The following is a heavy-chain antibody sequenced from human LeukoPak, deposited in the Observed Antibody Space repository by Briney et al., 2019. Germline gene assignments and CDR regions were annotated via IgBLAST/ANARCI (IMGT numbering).Heavy chain of an antibody. CDR1: GFTFSSYW. CDR3: ARIRRGWSQNWDY. Sequence: GGSLRLPCAASGFTFSSYWMSWVRQAPGKGLEWVANIKQDGSEKYYVNSVKGRFTISRDNAKNSLYLQMNSLRAEDTAVYYCARIRRGWSQNWDYWGQGTLVTVSS. D-gene: IGHD6-19*01. J-gene: IGHJ4*02. V-gene: IGHV3-7*01. CDR2: IKQDGSEK.